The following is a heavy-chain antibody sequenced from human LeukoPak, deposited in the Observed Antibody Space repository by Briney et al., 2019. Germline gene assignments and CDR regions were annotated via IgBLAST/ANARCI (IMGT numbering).Heavy chain of an antibody. Sequence: PGGSLRLSCAASGFTFSSYAMSWVRQAPGKGLEWVSAISGSGGSTYYADSVKGRFTISRDNSKNTLYLQMNSLRAEDTAVYYRAKDWGLSWPGELWFRELLPSYFDHWGQRTLVTVSS. D-gene: IGHD3-10*01. CDR3: AKDWGLSWPGELWFRELLPSYFDH. CDR2: ISGSGGST. CDR1: GFTFSSYA. V-gene: IGHV3-23*01. J-gene: IGHJ4*02.